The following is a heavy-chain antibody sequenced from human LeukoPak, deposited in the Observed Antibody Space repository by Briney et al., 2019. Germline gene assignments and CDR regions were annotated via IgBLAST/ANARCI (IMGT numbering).Heavy chain of an antibody. V-gene: IGHV1-2*02. J-gene: IGHJ4*02. D-gene: IGHD3-10*01. CDR2: INPNSGGT. Sequence: ASVKVSCKASGYTFTGYYMHWVRRAPGQGLEWMGWINPNSGGTNYAQKFQGRVTMTRDMSTSTVYMELSSLRSEGTAVYYCARGSFIRIGGYWGQGTLVTVSS. CDR1: GYTFTGYY. CDR3: ARGSFIRIGGY.